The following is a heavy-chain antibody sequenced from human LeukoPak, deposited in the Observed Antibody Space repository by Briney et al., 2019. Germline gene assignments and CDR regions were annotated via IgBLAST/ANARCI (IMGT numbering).Heavy chain of an antibody. CDR2: IVHDGSNK. J-gene: IGHJ4*02. CDR3: AKDRELAYCGGDCYSEAFSFDY. V-gene: IGHV3-30*02. CDR1: GFTFSTYG. Sequence: GGSLRLSCAASGFTFSTYGMHWVRQAPGKGLEWVAVIVHDGSNKYYADSVKGRFTISRDNSKNTLYLQMNSLRAEDTAVYYCAKDRELAYCGGDCYSEAFSFDYWGQGTLVTVSS. D-gene: IGHD2-21*02.